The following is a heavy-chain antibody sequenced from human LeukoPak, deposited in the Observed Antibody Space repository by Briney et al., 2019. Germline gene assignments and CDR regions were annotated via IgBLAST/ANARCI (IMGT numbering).Heavy chain of an antibody. Sequence: HXVXXAXGXGVEGMGIINPSDDTTTYAQKFRGRVTMTRDTSTSTVYMDLSSLRSEDTAVYYCARDGGSYGDCPHWGQGTLVTVSS. CDR3: ARDGGSYGDCPH. J-gene: IGHJ1*01. CDR2: INPSDDTT. D-gene: IGHD4-17*01. V-gene: IGHV1-46*01.